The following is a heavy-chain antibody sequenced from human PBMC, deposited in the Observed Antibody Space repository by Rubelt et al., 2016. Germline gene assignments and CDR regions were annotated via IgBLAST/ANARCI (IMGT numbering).Heavy chain of an antibody. V-gene: IGHV3-30*04. CDR3: ARDLGSSPFDY. CDR1: SSYA. J-gene: IGHJ4*02. CDR2: VSYDGSNK. Sequence: SSYAMHWVRQAPGKGLDWVAVVSYDGSNKFYADSVKGRFTISRDTSKNTLYLQMNSLRAEDTAVYYCARDLGSSPFDYWGQGTLVTVSS. D-gene: IGHD3-16*01.